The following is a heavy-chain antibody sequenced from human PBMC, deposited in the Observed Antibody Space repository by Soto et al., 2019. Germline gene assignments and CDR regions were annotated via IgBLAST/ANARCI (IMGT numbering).Heavy chain of an antibody. CDR2: ISYDGSNK. CDR1: GFTFSSYA. CDR3: ARGSTENTPIAY. J-gene: IGHJ4*02. D-gene: IGHD4-17*01. Sequence: QVQLVESGGGVVQPGRSLRLSCAASGFTFSSYAMHWVRQAPGKGLEWVAVISYDGSNKYYADSVKGRFTISRDNSKNTLYLQMNSLRAEDTAVYYCARGSTENTPIAYWGQGTLVTVSS. V-gene: IGHV3-30-3*01.